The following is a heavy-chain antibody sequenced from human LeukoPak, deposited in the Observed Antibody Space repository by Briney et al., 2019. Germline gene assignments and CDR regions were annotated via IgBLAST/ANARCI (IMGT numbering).Heavy chain of an antibody. V-gene: IGHV2-5*01. CDR2: IYWNDDK. Sequence: ESGPTLVKPTQTLTLTCTFSGFSLSTSGVGVGWIRQPPGKALEWLTLIYWNDDKRYSPSLKSRLTITKYTSKNQVVLTMTNMDPVDTATYYCAHTIFHPNYCYYYMDVWGKGTTVTVSS. J-gene: IGHJ6*03. D-gene: IGHD3-3*01. CDR3: AHTIFHPNYCYYYMDV. CDR1: GFSLSTSGVG.